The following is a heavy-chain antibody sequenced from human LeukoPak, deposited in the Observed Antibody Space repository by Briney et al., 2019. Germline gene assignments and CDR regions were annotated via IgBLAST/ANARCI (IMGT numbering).Heavy chain of an antibody. CDR1: GFTFSSYW. Sequence: GGSLRLSCAASGFTFSSYWMHWVRQAPGKGLVWVSRINSDGSSTSYADSVKGRFTISRDNAKNTLYLQMNSLRAEDTAVYYCARDGGYCSSTSCPNYFDYWGQGTLVTVSS. V-gene: IGHV3-74*01. J-gene: IGHJ4*02. CDR3: ARDGGYCSSTSCPNYFDY. CDR2: INSDGSST. D-gene: IGHD2-2*01.